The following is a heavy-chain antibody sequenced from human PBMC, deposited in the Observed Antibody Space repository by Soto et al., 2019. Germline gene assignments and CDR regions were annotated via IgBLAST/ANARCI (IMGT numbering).Heavy chain of an antibody. D-gene: IGHD3-22*01. Sequence: GGSLRLSCAASGFTFSDYWMSWVRQAPGKGPEWVAVISYDGSNKYYADSVKGRFTISRDNSKNTLYLQMNSLRAEDTAVYYCARDRYYDSSGPDYWGQGTLVTVSS. V-gene: IGHV3-30-3*01. CDR3: ARDRYYDSSGPDY. J-gene: IGHJ4*02. CDR1: GFTFSDYW. CDR2: ISYDGSNK.